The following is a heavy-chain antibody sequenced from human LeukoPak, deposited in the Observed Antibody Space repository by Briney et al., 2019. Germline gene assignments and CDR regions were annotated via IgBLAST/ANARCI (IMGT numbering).Heavy chain of an antibody. V-gene: IGHV1-18*01. D-gene: IGHD5-12*01. CDR2: ISAYNGNT. CDR3: ARDRGVVATITHYYYGMDV. Sequence: ASVKVSCKASGYTFTSYGISWVRQAPGQGLEWMGWISAYNGNTNYAQKLQGRVTMTTDTSTSTAYMELSSLRSEDTAVYYCARDRGVVATITHYYYGMDVWGQGTTVTVSS. J-gene: IGHJ6*02. CDR1: GYTFTSYG.